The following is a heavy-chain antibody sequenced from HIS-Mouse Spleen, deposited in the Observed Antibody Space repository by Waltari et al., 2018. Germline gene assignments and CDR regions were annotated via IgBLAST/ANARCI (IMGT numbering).Heavy chain of an antibody. Sequence: QVQLQESGPGLVKPSQTLSLTCTVSGGSISSGDYYWSWDRQPPGKGLEWIGYIYSSGSTYYSPSLKSRVTISVDTSKNQFSLKLSSVTAADTAVYYCARDSYVAGAGFDYWGQGTLVTVSS. D-gene: IGHD3-10*01. J-gene: IGHJ4*02. CDR3: ARDSYVAGAGFDY. CDR2: IYSSGST. V-gene: IGHV4-30-4*01. CDR1: GGSISSGDYY.